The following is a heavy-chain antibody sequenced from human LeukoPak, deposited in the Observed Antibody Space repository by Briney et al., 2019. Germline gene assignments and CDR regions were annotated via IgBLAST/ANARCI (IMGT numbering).Heavy chain of an antibody. CDR3: ARFYAEYYYDSSGYYYFDY. V-gene: IGHV1-3*01. CDR1: GYTFTSYA. CDR2: INAGNGNT. Sequence: ASVKVSCKASGYTFTSYAMHWVRQAPGQRLEWMGWINAGNGNTKYSQKFQGRVTITRDTSASTAYMELRSLRSDDTAVYYCARFYAEYYYDSSGYYYFDYWGQEPWSPSPQ. D-gene: IGHD3-22*01. J-gene: IGHJ4*01.